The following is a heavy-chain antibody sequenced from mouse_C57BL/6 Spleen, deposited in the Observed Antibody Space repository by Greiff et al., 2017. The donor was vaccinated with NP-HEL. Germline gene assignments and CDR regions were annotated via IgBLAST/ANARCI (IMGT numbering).Heavy chain of an antibody. CDR1: GFTFSNYW. D-gene: IGHD1-1*01. V-gene: IGHV6-3*01. Sequence: EVMLVESGGGLVQPGGSLKLSCVASGFTFSNYWMNWVRQSPEKGLEWVGQISLNSDIYATHYGESVKGRFTISRDDSKISVYLQMNNLRAEDTGIYYCTGDPYCYGGDYWGQGTTRTVSS. J-gene: IGHJ2*01. CDR3: TGDPYCYGGDY. CDR2: ISLNSDIYAT.